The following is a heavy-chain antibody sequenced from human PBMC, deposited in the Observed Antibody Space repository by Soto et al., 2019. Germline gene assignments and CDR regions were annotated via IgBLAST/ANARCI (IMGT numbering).Heavy chain of an antibody. V-gene: IGHV3-23*01. J-gene: IGHJ4*02. Sequence: EVQLLDSGGGLVQPGGSLRLSCAASGFTFSNYAMTLVRQGPGKGLEWVSGISGSGGRSYYADSVKGRFTISRDNSKSTLYLQMNSLRAADTAVYYCAKAYFVWSSEQPYYFDYWGQGTLVTVSS. CDR1: GFTFSNYA. CDR3: AKAYFVWSSEQPYYFDY. D-gene: IGHD3-16*01. CDR2: ISGSGGRS.